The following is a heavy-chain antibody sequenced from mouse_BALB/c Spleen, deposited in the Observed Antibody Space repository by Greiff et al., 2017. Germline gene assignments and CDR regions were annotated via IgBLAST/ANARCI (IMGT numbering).Heavy chain of an antibody. CDR3: ARVGDYDDVGHYFDY. CDR2: ISYDGSN. Sequence: ESGPGLVKPSQSLSLTCSVTGYSITSGYYWNWIRQFPGNKLEWMGYISYDGSNNYNPSLKNRISITRDTSKNQFFLKLNSVTTEDTATYYCARVGDYDDVGHYFDYWGQGTTLTVSS. D-gene: IGHD2-4*01. J-gene: IGHJ2*01. V-gene: IGHV3-6*02. CDR1: GYSITSGYY.